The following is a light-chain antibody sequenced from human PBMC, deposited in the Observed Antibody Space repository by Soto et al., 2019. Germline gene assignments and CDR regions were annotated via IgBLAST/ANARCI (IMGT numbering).Light chain of an antibody. V-gene: IGKV3-11*01. J-gene: IGKJ4*01. CDR1: QSVSSY. Sequence: EIVLTQSPATLSLSPGERATLSCRASQSVSSYLAWYQQKPGQAPRLLIYDGSNRATGIPARFSGSGSGTDFTLPISSREPEDFAVYYCHHRTDWPLTFGGGTKVEIK. CDR2: DGS. CDR3: HHRTDWPLT.